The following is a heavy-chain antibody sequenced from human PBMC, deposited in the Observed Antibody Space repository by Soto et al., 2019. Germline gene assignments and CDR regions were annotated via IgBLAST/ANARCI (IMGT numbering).Heavy chain of an antibody. CDR3: ARAYSSSSVGVDY. D-gene: IGHD6-6*01. CDR2: IYPGDSDT. CDR1: GYSFTSYW. J-gene: IGHJ4*02. Sequence: PGESLKISCKGSGYSFTSYWICWVRQMPGKGLEWMGIIYPGDSDTRYSPSFQGQVTISADKSISTAYLQWSSLKASDTAMYYCARAYSSSSVGVDYWGQGTLVTVSS. V-gene: IGHV5-51*01.